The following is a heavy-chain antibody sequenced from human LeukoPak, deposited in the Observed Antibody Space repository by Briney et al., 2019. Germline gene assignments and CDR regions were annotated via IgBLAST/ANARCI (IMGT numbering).Heavy chain of an antibody. V-gene: IGHV4-59*01. D-gene: IGHD3-3*01. J-gene: IGHJ4*02. CDR3: AGTYYDFWSGYHRQKFDY. CDR1: GGSISSYY. CDR2: IYYSGST. Sequence: SETLSLTCTVSGGSISSYYWSWIRQPPGKGLEWIGYIYYSGSTNYNPSLKSRVTISVDTSKNQFSLKLSSVTAADTAVYYCAGTYYDFWSGYHRQKFDYWGQGTLVTVSS.